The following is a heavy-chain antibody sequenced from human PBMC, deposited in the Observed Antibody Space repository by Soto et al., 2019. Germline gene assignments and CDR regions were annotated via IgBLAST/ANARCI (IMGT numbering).Heavy chain of an antibody. J-gene: IGHJ4*02. CDR3: ATAPRYSYGSYYFDY. Sequence: PGGSLRLSCAASGFTFSSYGMHWVRQAPGKGLEWVAVISYDGSNKYYADSVKGRLTISRDNSKNTLYLQMNSLRAEDTAVYYCATAPRYSYGSYYFDYWGQGTPVTVSS. D-gene: IGHD5-18*01. CDR1: GFTFSSYG. CDR2: ISYDGSNK. V-gene: IGHV3-30*03.